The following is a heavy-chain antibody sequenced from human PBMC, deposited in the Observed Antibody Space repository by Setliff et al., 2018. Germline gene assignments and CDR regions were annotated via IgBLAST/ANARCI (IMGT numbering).Heavy chain of an antibody. CDR1: GGSISSGGFY. J-gene: IGHJ4*02. D-gene: IGHD5-12*01. CDR2: VYYSGTA. V-gene: IGHV4-61*08. CDR3: ARGGTFRYFDY. Sequence: SETLSLTCSVSGGSISSGGFYWSWIRQPPGKGLEFIGYVYYSGTANYSPSLRSRLTISVDTSKNQFSLKLRSVTAADTAVYYCARGGTFRYFDYWGQGTPVTVSS.